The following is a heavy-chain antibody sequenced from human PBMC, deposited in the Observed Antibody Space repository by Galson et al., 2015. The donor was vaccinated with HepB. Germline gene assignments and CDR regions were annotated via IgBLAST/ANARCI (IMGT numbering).Heavy chain of an antibody. V-gene: IGHV3-7*03. Sequence: SLRLSCAASGFTFSSYWMSWVRQAPGKGLEWVANIKQDGSEKYYVDSVKGRFTISRDNSKNTLYLQMNSLRAEDTAVYYCAKPSGDIVVVVAASTFDYWGQGTLVTISS. J-gene: IGHJ4*02. CDR3: AKPSGDIVVVVAASTFDY. CDR1: GFTFSSYW. D-gene: IGHD2-15*01. CDR2: IKQDGSEK.